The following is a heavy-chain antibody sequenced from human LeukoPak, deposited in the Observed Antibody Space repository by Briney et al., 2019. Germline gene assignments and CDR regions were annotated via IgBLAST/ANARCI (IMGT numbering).Heavy chain of an antibody. D-gene: IGHD3-22*01. CDR3: ARQKTVDRWFDP. Sequence: RGESLKISCQGSGYIFTDYWIGWVRQLPGKGLEWMGIIYAGDSDTRYSPSFQGQVTISVDKSISTAYLQWSSLKASDTAMYYCARQKTVDRWFDPWGQGTLVTVSS. J-gene: IGHJ5*02. CDR1: GYIFTDYW. CDR2: IYAGDSDT. V-gene: IGHV5-51*01.